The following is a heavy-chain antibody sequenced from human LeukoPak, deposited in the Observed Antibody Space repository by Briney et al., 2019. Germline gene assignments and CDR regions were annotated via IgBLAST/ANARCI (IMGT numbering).Heavy chain of an antibody. CDR3: ARGTVFHDAFDI. J-gene: IGHJ3*02. D-gene: IGHD2-21*01. Sequence: PGRSLRLSCAASGFTFSNYAIHWVRQAPGKGLEWVAVISYDGSNKYYADSVKGRFTISRDNAKNSLYLQMNSLRAEDTAVYYCARGTVFHDAFDIWGQGTMVTVSS. CDR2: ISYDGSNK. V-gene: IGHV3-30*04. CDR1: GFTFSNYA.